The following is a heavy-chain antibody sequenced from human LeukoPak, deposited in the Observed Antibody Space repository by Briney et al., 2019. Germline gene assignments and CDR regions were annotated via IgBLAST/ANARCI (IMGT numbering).Heavy chain of an antibody. V-gene: IGHV1-69*13. CDR3: VRGPIYMATDRPAEYFHH. CDR1: GGTFNSYA. CDR2: IIPIFGAV. D-gene: IGHD5-12*01. Sequence: SVKVSCKASGGTFNSYAISWVRQVPGQGLECMGRIIPIFGAVDYAQKFQGRVTFTADASTSTAYMELLSLKSEDTAVYYCVRGPIYMATDRPAEYFHHWGQGTLVTVSS. J-gene: IGHJ1*01.